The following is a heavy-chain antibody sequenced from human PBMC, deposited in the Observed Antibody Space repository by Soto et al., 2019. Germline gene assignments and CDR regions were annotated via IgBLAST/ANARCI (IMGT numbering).Heavy chain of an antibody. Sequence: GGSLRLSCAASGFTFSNAWMSWVRQAPGKGLEWVGRIKSKTDGGTTDYAAPVKGRFTISRDDSKNTLYLQMNSLKTEDTAVYYCTTGYCSGGSCYSRAAYYYYYMDVRGKGTTVTVSS. V-gene: IGHV3-15*01. J-gene: IGHJ6*03. CDR2: IKSKTDGGTT. D-gene: IGHD2-15*01. CDR1: GFTFSNAW. CDR3: TTGYCSGGSCYSRAAYYYYYMDV.